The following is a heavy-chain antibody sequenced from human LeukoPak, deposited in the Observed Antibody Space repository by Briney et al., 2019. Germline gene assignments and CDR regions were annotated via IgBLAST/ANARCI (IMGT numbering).Heavy chain of an antibody. CDR1: GGSFSGYY. Sequence: SETLSLTCAVYGGSFSGYYWSWIRQPPGKGLVWIGEINHSGSTNYNPSLKSRVTISVDTSKNQFSLKLSSVTAADTAVYYCARARNYVYYYYGMDVWGQGTTVTVSS. CDR3: ARARNYVYYYYGMDV. CDR2: INHSGST. J-gene: IGHJ6*02. V-gene: IGHV4-34*01. D-gene: IGHD1-7*01.